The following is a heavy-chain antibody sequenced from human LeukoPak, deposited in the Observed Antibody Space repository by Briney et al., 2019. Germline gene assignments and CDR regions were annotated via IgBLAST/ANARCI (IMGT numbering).Heavy chain of an antibody. J-gene: IGHJ5*02. D-gene: IGHD2-15*01. CDR2: ISAYNGNT. CDR1: GYTFTSYG. CDR3: ARDAGYCSGGRCQGGWFDP. Sequence: ASVKVSCKTSGYTFTSYGISWVRQAPGQGLEWMGWISAYNGNTHSAQKLQGRVTMTTDTSTRTAYMELRSLRSDDTAVYYCARDAGYCSGGRCQGGWFDPWGQGTLVIVSS. V-gene: IGHV1-18*01.